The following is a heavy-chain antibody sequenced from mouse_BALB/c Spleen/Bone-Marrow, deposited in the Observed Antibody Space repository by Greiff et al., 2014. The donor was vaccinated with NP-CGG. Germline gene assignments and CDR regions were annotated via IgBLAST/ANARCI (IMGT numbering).Heavy chain of an antibody. Sequence: VQLQESGPELVKPGASVKMSCKASGYIFTDYVISWVKQRGGQGLEWIGEIYPESGSTYYNEKFKGKATLTADKSSNTVYMQLSSLTSEDSAVYFCARGPWFTYWGQGTLDTVSA. V-gene: IGHV1-77*01. CDR3: ARGPWFTY. CDR1: GYIFTDYV. J-gene: IGHJ3*01. CDR2: IYPESGST.